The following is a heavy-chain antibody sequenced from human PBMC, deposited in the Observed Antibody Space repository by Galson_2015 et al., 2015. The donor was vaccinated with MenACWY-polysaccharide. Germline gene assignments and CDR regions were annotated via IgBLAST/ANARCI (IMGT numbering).Heavy chain of an antibody. J-gene: IGHJ5*02. Sequence: ETLSLTCPVSGGSMSSYYWTWIRQSPGQGLEWIGWIHYNGDTKYSPSLNSRVTISGDTSRNQFSLKLFSVTTADTAVYYCARIGGMMRGNYYNFGWFDP. CDR1: GGSMSSYY. CDR3: ARIGGMMRGNYYNFGWFDP. D-gene: IGHD3-10*01. CDR2: IHYNGDT. V-gene: IGHV4-59*01.